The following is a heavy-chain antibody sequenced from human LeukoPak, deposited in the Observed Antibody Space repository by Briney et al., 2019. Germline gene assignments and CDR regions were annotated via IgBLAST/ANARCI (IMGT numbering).Heavy chain of an antibody. CDR2: INHSGST. Sequence: PSETLSLTCAVYGGSFSGYYWSWIRQPPGKGLEWIGEINHSGSTNYNPSLKSRVTISVDTSKNQFSLKLSSVTAADTAVYYCARGPMIVVVPAAKFDPWGQGTLVTVSS. D-gene: IGHD2-2*01. J-gene: IGHJ5*02. CDR1: GGSFSGYY. V-gene: IGHV4-34*01. CDR3: ARGPMIVVVPAAKFDP.